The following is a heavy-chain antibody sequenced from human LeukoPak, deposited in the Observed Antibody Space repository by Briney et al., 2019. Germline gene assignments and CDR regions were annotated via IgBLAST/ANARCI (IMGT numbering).Heavy chain of an antibody. CDR1: GFTFSSYA. CDR3: AGFWSGYLTYYYYGMDV. J-gene: IGHJ6*02. CDR2: ITSNGGST. V-gene: IGHV3-64D*09. D-gene: IGHD3-3*01. Sequence: GGPLRLSCSASGFTFSSYAMHWVRQAPGKGLEYVSAITSNGGSTYYADSVKGRFTISRDNSKNTLYLQMSSLRAEDTAVYYCAGFWSGYLTYYYYGMDVWGQGTTVTVSS.